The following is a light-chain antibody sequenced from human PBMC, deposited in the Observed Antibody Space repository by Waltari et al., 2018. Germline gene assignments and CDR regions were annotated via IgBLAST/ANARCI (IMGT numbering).Light chain of an antibody. J-gene: IGLJ2*01. CDR1: SSDVGAFTS. CDR3: SSHTFSSTTV. CDR2: DRS. Sequence: QSALSQPASVSGSPGQSITISCAATSSDVGAFTSVSWYQQHPGKAPKLMISDRSNRPSGVSKRFSGSKSGSTASLTISGLQAEDEADYYCSSHTFSSTTVFGGGTKLTVL. V-gene: IGLV2-14*01.